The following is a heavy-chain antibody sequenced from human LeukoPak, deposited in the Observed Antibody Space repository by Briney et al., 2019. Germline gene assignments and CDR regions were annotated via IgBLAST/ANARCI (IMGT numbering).Heavy chain of an antibody. D-gene: IGHD6-19*01. CDR2: ISWNGGST. V-gene: IGHV3-43*01. Sequence: GGSLRLSCAASGFTFSTYWMYWVRQAPGKGLEWVSLISWNGGSTFYGDSVRGRFNISRDNSKNSLYLQMNSMRTEDTALYFCAREGSSSGFFDYWGQGTLVTVSS. J-gene: IGHJ4*02. CDR3: AREGSSSGFFDY. CDR1: GFTFSTYW.